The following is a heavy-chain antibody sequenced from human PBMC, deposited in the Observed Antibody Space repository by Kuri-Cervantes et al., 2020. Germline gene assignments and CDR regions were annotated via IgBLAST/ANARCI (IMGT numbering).Heavy chain of an antibody. CDR3: ARARALDV. J-gene: IGHJ6*04. CDR2: IKEDGGEK. Sequence: GESLKISCAASGFNFSSYAMSWVRQVPGKGLEWVANIKEDGGEKKFADSVKGRFTISRDNAKNSLDLQMNSLRVEDTAVYYCARARALDVWGKGTTVTVSS. V-gene: IGHV3-7*04. CDR1: GFNFSSYA.